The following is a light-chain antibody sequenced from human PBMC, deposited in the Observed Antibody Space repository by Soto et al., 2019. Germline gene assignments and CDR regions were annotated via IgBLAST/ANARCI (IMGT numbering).Light chain of an antibody. J-gene: IGLJ2*01. CDR3: QSYDSGFVI. Sequence: NFMLTQPHSVSESPGKTVTISCTRSSGSIANNYVQWYQQRPGSAPTTVIYENNQRPSGSPGRFSGSTDGSSNSASLTISGLQNEDEADYYCQSYDSGFVIFGGGTKVTVL. V-gene: IGLV6-57*04. CDR2: ENN. CDR1: SGSIANNY.